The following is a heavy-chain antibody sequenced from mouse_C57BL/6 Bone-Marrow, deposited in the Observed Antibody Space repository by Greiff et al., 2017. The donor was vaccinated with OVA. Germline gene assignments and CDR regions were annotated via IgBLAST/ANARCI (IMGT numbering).Heavy chain of an antibody. J-gene: IGHJ2*01. Sequence: VQLQQPGAELVKPGASVKLSCKASGYTFTSYWMLWVKQRPGQGLEWIGMIHPNSGSTNYNEKFKSKATLTVDKSSSTSYMQLSSLTSEDSAVYYRARERGVSFDYWGQSSTLTVSS. V-gene: IGHV1-64*01. D-gene: IGHD6-2*01. CDR3: ARERGVSFDY. CDR2: IHPNSGST. CDR1: GYTFTSYW.